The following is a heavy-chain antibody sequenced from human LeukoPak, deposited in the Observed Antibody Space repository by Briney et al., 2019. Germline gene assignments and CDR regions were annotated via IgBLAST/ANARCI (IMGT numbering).Heavy chain of an antibody. J-gene: IGHJ4*02. D-gene: IGHD2-15*01. V-gene: IGHV4-59*01. Sequence: PSETLSLICTVSGGSISNYYWSWIRQPPGKGLESIGYIYYSGSTNYNPSLKSRVTISVDMSKNQFSLELNSVTAADTAVYYCARGRFELPFWGQGTLVTVSS. CDR2: IYYSGST. CDR3: ARGRFELPF. CDR1: GGSISNYY.